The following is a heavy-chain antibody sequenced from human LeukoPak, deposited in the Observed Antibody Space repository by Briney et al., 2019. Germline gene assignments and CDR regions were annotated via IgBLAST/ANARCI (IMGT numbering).Heavy chain of an antibody. J-gene: IGHJ6*02. CDR3: AKDGPDYYGSGSYPDV. CDR1: GFTFSNYW. CDR2: IKEDGSQK. V-gene: IGHV3-7*01. D-gene: IGHD3-10*01. Sequence: GGSLRLSCAASGFTFSNYWMSWVRQAPGKGLGWVAKIKEDGSQKYHVDSVKGRFTISRDNAKNSLYLQMNSLRVEDTAVHYCAKDGPDYYGSGSYPDVWGQGTTVSVSS.